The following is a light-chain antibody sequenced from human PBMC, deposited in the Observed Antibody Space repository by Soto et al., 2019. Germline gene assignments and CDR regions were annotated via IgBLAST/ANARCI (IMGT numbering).Light chain of an antibody. CDR2: EGS. CDR1: SSDVGSYNV. J-gene: IGLJ1*01. V-gene: IGLV2-23*01. Sequence: QSALTQPASVSGSPGQSITISCTGTSSDVGSYNVVSWYQQHPGKAPKLMIYEGSKRPSGVSNRFSASKSGNTASLTISGLQAEDEADYYCCSYAGRSTYVFGTGTKLTVL. CDR3: CSYAGRSTYV.